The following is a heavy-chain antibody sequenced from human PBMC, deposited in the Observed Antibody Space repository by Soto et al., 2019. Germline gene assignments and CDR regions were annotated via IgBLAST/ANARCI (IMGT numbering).Heavy chain of an antibody. Sequence: GGSLRLSCSASGFTFTSYAMHWVRQAPGKGLEYVSAISSGGGITYYADSVKGRFTTSRDNSKNTLYLQMNSLRAEDTAVYYCARALAAYGYYYGMDVWGQGTTVTVSS. D-gene: IGHD6-25*01. V-gene: IGHV3-64*04. CDR3: ARALAAYGYYYGMDV. J-gene: IGHJ6*02. CDR2: ISSGGGIT. CDR1: GFTFTSYA.